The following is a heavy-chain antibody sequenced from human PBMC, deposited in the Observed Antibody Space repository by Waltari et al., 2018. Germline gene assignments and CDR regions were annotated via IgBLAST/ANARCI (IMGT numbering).Heavy chain of an antibody. Sequence: QVQLVQSGAEVKKPGASVKVSCKASGYNFTGYYMNWVRQAPGQGLEWMGWIKPKSGCAKYPQTFQGRVTITKDTSISTAYMELNRLRSDDTAMYYCARGPDFWSGYYMVPFDYWGQGTLVTVSS. D-gene: IGHD3-3*01. CDR1: GYNFTGYY. CDR2: IKPKSGCA. J-gene: IGHJ4*02. CDR3: ARGPDFWSGYYMVPFDY. V-gene: IGHV1-2*02.